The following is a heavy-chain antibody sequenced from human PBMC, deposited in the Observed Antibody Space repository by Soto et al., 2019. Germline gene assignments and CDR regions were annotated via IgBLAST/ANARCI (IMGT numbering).Heavy chain of an antibody. CDR3: TVRFCSGGTCYADY. J-gene: IGHJ4*01. Sequence: GESLKISCAASGFTFSDSAIHWVRQASGKGLEWVGRIRSKANSYATAYAASGKGRFTISRDDSKNTAYLQMNSLKTEDTAVYYCTVRFCSGGTCYADYWGHGTLVTVSS. V-gene: IGHV3-73*01. D-gene: IGHD2-15*01. CDR2: IRSKANSYAT. CDR1: GFTFSDSA.